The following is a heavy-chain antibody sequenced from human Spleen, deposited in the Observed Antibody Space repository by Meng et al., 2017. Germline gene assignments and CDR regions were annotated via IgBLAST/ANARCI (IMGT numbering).Heavy chain of an antibody. CDR3: ARGPTRMAHDFDY. Sequence: QVHLQQWGGGLLKPSESLSLTCAVYGGSFSDYYWSLIRQPPGKGLEWIGEINHSGSTNYNPSLESRATISVDTPQNNFSLKVSSVTAADSAVYYCARGPTRMAHDFDYWGQGTLVTVSS. V-gene: IGHV4-34*01. D-gene: IGHD5-24*01. J-gene: IGHJ4*02. CDR1: GGSFSDYY. CDR2: INHSGST.